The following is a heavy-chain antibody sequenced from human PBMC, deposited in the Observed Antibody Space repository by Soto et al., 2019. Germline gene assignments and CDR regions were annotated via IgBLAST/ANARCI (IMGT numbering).Heavy chain of an antibody. CDR2: IFYSGST. J-gene: IGHJ3*02. D-gene: IGHD3-10*01. Sequence: SDTLSLTSPIYRFYICITLFYWVCIRQPPGKGLEWIGSIFYSGSTYYNPSLKSRVTISVDTSKNQFSLKLTSVTAADTAVYYCASKFGELLADAFDIWGQGTMVT. CDR1: RFYICITLFY. CDR3: ASKFGELLADAFDI. V-gene: IGHV4-39*01.